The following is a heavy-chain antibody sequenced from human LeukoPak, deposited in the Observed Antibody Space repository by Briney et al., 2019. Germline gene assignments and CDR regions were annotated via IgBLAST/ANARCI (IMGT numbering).Heavy chain of an antibody. CDR1: GFTFDDYA. D-gene: IGHD6-19*01. J-gene: IGHJ4*02. CDR3: AKGRYSSGWSKLDY. V-gene: IGHV3-9*01. CDR2: ISWNSGSI. Sequence: GGSLRLSCAASGFTFDDYAMHWVRHAPGKGLEWVSGISWNSGSIGYADSVKGRFTISRDNAKNSLYLQMNSLRAEDTALYYCAKGRYSSGWSKLDYWGQGTLVTVSS.